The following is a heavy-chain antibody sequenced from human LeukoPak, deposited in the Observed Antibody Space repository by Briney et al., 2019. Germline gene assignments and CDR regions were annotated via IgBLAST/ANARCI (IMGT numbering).Heavy chain of an antibody. CDR1: GGTFSSYA. CDR2: IIPIFGTA. J-gene: IGHJ4*02. D-gene: IGHD2-2*01. Sequence: ASVKVSCKASGGTFSSYAISWVRQAPGQGLEWMGGIIPIFGTANYAQKFQGRVTITADESTSTAYMELSSLRSEDTAVYYCARDIPRRSAATAEDYWGQGTLVTVSS. V-gene: IGHV1-69*13. CDR3: ARDIPRRSAATAEDY.